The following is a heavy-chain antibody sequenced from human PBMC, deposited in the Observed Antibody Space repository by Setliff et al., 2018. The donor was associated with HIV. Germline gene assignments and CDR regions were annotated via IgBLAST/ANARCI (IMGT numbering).Heavy chain of an antibody. CDR3: ASSGYNYGGYYMDV. V-gene: IGHV3-15*01. Sequence: GGSLRLSCVASGFTFDDAWMNWVRRAPGKGLEWVGRIKRKTDGGTTDYAAPVKGRFTISRDNGKNSLYLQMNSLRAEDTAVYYCASSGYNYGGYYMDVWGKGTTVTVSS. J-gene: IGHJ6*03. D-gene: IGHD5-18*01. CDR1: GFTFDDAW. CDR2: IKRKTDGGTT.